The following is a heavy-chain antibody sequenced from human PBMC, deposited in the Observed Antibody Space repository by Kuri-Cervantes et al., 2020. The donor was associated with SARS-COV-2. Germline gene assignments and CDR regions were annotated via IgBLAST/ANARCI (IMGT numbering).Heavy chain of an antibody. D-gene: IGHD6-19*01. V-gene: IGHV4-34*01. Sequence: GSLRLSCGVYGGSFSNFLWDWVRQPPGKGLEWIGEINYSGTTNYNPSLKSRVTISVDPSKNLFSLNLTSVTAADTAMYYCARLRRHNDGWFATGYYMDDWGKGTTVTVSS. CDR2: INYSGTT. CDR3: ARLRRHNDGWFATGYYMDD. CDR1: GGSFSNFL. J-gene: IGHJ6*03.